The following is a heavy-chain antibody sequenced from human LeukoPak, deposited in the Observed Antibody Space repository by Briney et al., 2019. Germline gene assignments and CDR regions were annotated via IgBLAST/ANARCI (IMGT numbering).Heavy chain of an antibody. CDR1: GFTFSDYY. V-gene: IGHV3-74*01. CDR3: ARGGGYSYGPFDY. CDR2: INSDGSST. Sequence: GGSLRLSCAASGFTFSDYYMSWVRQAPGKGLVWVSRINSDGSSTSYADSVKGRFTISRDNAKNTLYLQMNSLRAEDTAVYYCARGGGYSYGPFDYWGQGTLVTVSS. D-gene: IGHD5-18*01. J-gene: IGHJ4*02.